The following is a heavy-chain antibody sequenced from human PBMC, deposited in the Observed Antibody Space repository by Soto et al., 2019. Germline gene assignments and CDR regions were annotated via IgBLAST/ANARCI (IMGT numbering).Heavy chain of an antibody. Sequence: PSETLSLTCTVSGDSISGYYWSWIRQPPGKGLEWVGYIYYTGSTNYNPSLKSRVTISVDTSKNQFSLKLSQLTAADTGVYAYARRLRSGRLYNWFDTWGQGTLVTVSS. J-gene: IGHJ5*02. CDR1: GDSISGYY. V-gene: IGHV4-59*01. CDR2: IYYTGST. CDR3: ARRLRSGRLYNWFDT. D-gene: IGHD6-19*01.